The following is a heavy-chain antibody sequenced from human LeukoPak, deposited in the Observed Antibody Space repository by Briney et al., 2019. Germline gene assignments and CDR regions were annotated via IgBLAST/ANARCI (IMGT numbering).Heavy chain of an antibody. D-gene: IGHD3-10*01. V-gene: IGHV4-34*01. Sequence: SETLSPTCAVYGGSFSGYYWSWIRQPPGKGLEWIGEINHSGSTNYNPSLKSRVTISVDTSKNQFSLKVNSVTAADTAVYYCARKPIFASGRHWYYFDSWGQGTLVTVSS. CDR3: ARKPIFASGRHWYYFDS. J-gene: IGHJ4*02. CDR1: GGSFSGYY. CDR2: INHSGST.